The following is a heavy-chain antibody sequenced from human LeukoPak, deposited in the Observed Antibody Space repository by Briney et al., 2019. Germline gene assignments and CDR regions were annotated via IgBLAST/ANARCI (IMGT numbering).Heavy chain of an antibody. CDR1: GYIFTSYW. Sequence: GESLQISCKGSGYIFTSYWISWVRPLPGKGLEWMGRIDPSDSYTNYSPSFHGHVTISADKSISTAYLQWSSLKASDTAMYYCARHGTDGELGPWGQGTLVTVSS. CDR3: ARHGTDGELGP. D-gene: IGHD3-10*01. CDR2: IDPSDSYT. V-gene: IGHV5-10-1*01. J-gene: IGHJ5*02.